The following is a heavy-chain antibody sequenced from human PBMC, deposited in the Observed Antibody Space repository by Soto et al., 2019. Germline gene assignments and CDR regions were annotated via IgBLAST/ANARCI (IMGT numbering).Heavy chain of an antibody. V-gene: IGHV4-59*07. CDR2: IYYSGST. CDR3: ARAYDTNGFDP. CDR1: GGTISSYY. J-gene: IGHJ5*02. Sequence: PSDTLSLVCTVSGGTISSYYGSWIRQPPGKGLEWMGYIYYSGSTNYNPSLKSRVTISVDTSKNQFSLKLSSVTAADTAVYYCARAYDTNGFDPWGQGTLVTVSS. D-gene: IGHD2-8*01.